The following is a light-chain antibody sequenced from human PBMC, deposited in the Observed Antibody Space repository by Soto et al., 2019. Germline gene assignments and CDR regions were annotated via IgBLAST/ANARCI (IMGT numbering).Light chain of an antibody. CDR1: QSISSW. Sequence: DIQMTQSPSTLYASVGDRVTITCRASQSISSWLAWYQQKPGQAPKLLIYKASDLQSGISSRFSGSGSETEFSLTISSLQPDDSAAYYCQQYKVYPYIFGQETKLE. J-gene: IGKJ2*01. V-gene: IGKV1-5*03. CDR3: QQYKVYPYI. CDR2: KAS.